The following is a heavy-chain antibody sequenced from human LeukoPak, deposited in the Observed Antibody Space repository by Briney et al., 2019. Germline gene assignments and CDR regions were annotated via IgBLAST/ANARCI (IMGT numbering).Heavy chain of an antibody. CDR1: GGTLSSYA. Sequence: ASVKVSCKASGGTLSSYAISWVRQAPGQGLEWMGRIIPIFGTANYAQKFQGRVTITTDESTSTAYMELSSLRSEDTAVYYCAREGTDSSSWYRYYYYYMDVWGKRTTVTVSS. V-gene: IGHV1-69*05. CDR3: AREGTDSSSWYRYYYYYMDV. CDR2: IIPIFGTA. D-gene: IGHD6-13*01. J-gene: IGHJ6*03.